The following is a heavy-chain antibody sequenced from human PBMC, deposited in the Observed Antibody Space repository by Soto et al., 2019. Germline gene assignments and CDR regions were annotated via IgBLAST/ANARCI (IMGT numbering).Heavy chain of an antibody. Sequence: QVQLVQSGAEVKKPGSSVRVACKTSGDIFNRYTISWVRQAPGLGLEWMGRIIPVVGGPNYAEKFRGRVTGTADKATTSVYLEVRSLRSDDTATYYCARAEGGGGSWYAAWGQGTLVTVSS. J-gene: IGHJ5*02. D-gene: IGHD2-21*01. CDR3: ARAEGGGGSWYAA. CDR1: GDIFNRYT. CDR2: IIPVVGGP. V-gene: IGHV1-69*02.